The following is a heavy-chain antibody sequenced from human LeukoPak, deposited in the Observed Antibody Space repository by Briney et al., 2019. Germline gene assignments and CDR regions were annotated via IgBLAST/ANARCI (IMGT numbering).Heavy chain of an antibody. CDR3: ASCGKVGATNTPNDY. D-gene: IGHD1-26*01. Sequence: GGSLRLSCAASGFTFSDYYMSWIRQAPGKGLKWVSYISSSGSTIYYADSVKGRFTISRDNAKNSLYLQMNSLRAEDTAVYYCASCGKVGATNTPNDYWGQGTLVTVSS. CDR2: ISSSGSTI. V-gene: IGHV3-11*01. J-gene: IGHJ4*02. CDR1: GFTFSDYY.